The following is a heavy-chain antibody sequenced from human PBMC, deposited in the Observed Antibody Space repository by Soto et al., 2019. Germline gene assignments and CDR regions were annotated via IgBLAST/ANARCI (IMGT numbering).Heavy chain of an antibody. V-gene: IGHV3-23*01. J-gene: IGHJ6*03. CDR1: GFTFSSYA. Sequence: GGSLRLSCAASGFTFSSYAMSWVRQAPGKGLERVSAISGSGGSTYYADSVKGRFTISRDNSKNTLYLQMNSLRAEDTAVYYCAKAAAGADYYYYTDVWGKGTTVTLSS. CDR2: ISGSGGST. D-gene: IGHD6-13*01. CDR3: AKAAAGADYYYYTDV.